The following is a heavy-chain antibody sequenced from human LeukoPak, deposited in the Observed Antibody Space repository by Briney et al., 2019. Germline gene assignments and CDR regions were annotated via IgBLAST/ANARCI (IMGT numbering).Heavy chain of an antibody. CDR3: ARSLIAVAGDPQLGY. D-gene: IGHD6-19*01. Sequence: ASVTVSFMASVYTFTSYGISWVRQAPGQGLAWMGWISAYNGNTNYEQKLQGRVTMTTDTSTSTACMELRSLRSDDTAVYYCARSLIAVAGDPQLGYWGQGTLVTVSS. V-gene: IGHV1-18*01. CDR1: VYTFTSYG. J-gene: IGHJ4*02. CDR2: ISAYNGNT.